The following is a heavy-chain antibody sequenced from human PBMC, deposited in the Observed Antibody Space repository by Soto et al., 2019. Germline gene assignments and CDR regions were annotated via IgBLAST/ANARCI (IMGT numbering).Heavy chain of an antibody. CDR3: ARRRIAAAGTTHDAFDI. CDR1: GFTVSSNY. Sequence: GGSLRLSCAASGFTVSSNYMSWVRQAPGKGLEWVSVIYSGGSTYYADSVKGRFTISRDNSKNTLYLQMNSLRAEDTAVYYCARRRIAAAGTTHDAFDIWGQGTMVTVSS. D-gene: IGHD6-13*01. CDR2: IYSGGST. V-gene: IGHV3-53*01. J-gene: IGHJ3*02.